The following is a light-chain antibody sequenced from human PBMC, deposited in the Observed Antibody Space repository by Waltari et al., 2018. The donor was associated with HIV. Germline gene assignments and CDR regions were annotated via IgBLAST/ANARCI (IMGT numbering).Light chain of an antibody. J-gene: IGKJ1*01. CDR1: QSVLYSSNNKNY. V-gene: IGKV4-1*01. CDR3: QQYYSTPT. CDR2: WAS. Sequence: DLVMTQSPDSLVVSLGERATINCKSSQSVLYSSNNKNYLAWYQQKPGQPPKLLIYWASTRESGVPDRFSGSGSGTDFTLTISSLQAEDVAVYYCQQYYSTPTFGQGP.